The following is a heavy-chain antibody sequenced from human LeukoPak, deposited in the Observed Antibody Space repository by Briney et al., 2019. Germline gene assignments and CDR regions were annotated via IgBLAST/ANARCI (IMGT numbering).Heavy chain of an antibody. Sequence: GGSLRLSCAASGFTFSSSAMTWVRQAPGKGLEWVSIISISGGTTYYADSVKGRFTISRDNSKNTLFLQMNSLRAEDTAVYYCARDAPTRGYNYPAFYIWGLGTMVTVSS. CDR2: ISISGGTT. V-gene: IGHV3-23*01. D-gene: IGHD5-24*01. J-gene: IGHJ3*02. CDR3: ARDAPTRGYNYPAFYI. CDR1: GFTFSSSA.